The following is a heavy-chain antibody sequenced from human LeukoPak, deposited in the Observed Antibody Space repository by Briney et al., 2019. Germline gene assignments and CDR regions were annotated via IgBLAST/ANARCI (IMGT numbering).Heavy chain of an antibody. Sequence: PGGSLRLSCAASGFTVSNFYVHWVRQAPGKGPEWVSVIYSGGSTYYADSVKGRFIISRDNSKNTLDLQLNSLRAEDTAVYYCAREPPMGRYYYGMDVWGQGTTVTVS. CDR2: IYSGGST. J-gene: IGHJ6*02. D-gene: IGHD3-10*01. CDR1: GFTVSNFY. CDR3: AREPPMGRYYYGMDV. V-gene: IGHV3-66*01.